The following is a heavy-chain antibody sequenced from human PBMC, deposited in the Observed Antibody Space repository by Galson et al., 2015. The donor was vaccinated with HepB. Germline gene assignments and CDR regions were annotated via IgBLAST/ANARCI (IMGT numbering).Heavy chain of an antibody. CDR2: INGRGSTR. Sequence: SLRLSCAGSGFIFRHHAMAWIRQAPGKGLEWVSGINGRGSTRSYSDALKGRFSISRDNAKDTVFLQMENLRAEDTAVYYCVKEGSWFGGDWFDPWGQGALVTVS. V-gene: IGHV3-23*01. CDR3: VKEGSWFGGDWFDP. J-gene: IGHJ5*02. D-gene: IGHD3-16*01. CDR1: GFIFRHHA.